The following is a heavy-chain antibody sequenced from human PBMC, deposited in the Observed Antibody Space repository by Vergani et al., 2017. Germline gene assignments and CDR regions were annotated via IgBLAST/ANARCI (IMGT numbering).Heavy chain of an antibody. CDR1: GFTFSSYG. Sequence: QVQLVESGGGVVQPGRSLRLSCATSGFTFSSYGMHWVRQAPGKGLEWVAVIWYDGSIKNYAASVKGRFTISRDNSKNTLYLQMNSLRAEDTAVYYCARDSSPKRRHFDYWGQGTLVTVSS. CDR3: ARDSSPKRRHFDY. V-gene: IGHV3-33*01. J-gene: IGHJ4*02. CDR2: IWYDGSIK. D-gene: IGHD6-13*01.